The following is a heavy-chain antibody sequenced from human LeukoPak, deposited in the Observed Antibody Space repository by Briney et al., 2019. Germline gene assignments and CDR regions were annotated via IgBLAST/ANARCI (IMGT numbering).Heavy chain of an antibody. V-gene: IGHV4-30-4*08. D-gene: IGHD3-22*01. J-gene: IGHJ4*02. CDR1: GGSISSGDYY. CDR3: ARESTRMTLYDSSGY. CDR2: IYYSGST. Sequence: SETLSLTCTVSGGSISSGDYYWSWIRQPPGKGLEWIGYIYYSGSTYYNPSLKSRVTISVDTSKNQLSLKLSSVTAADTAVYYCARESTRMTLYDSSGYWGQGTLVTVSS.